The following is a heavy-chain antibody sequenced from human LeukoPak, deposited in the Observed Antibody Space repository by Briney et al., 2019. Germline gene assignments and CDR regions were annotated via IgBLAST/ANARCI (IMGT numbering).Heavy chain of an antibody. CDR2: ISWNSGSI. Sequence: GRSLRLSCAASGFTFDDYAMHWVRRAPGKGLEWVSGISWNSGSIGYADSVKGRFTISRDNAKNSLYLQMNSLRAEDTALYYCAKGSIAVAGTVDYWGQGTLVTVSS. CDR1: GFTFDDYA. D-gene: IGHD6-19*01. J-gene: IGHJ4*02. V-gene: IGHV3-9*01. CDR3: AKGSIAVAGTVDY.